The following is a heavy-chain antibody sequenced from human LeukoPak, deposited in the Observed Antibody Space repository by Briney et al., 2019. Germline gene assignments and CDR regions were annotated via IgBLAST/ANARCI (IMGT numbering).Heavy chain of an antibody. V-gene: IGHV4-39*07. CDR2: IYYSGST. CDR3: ARVTGYGGNNDYYYYYMDV. CDR1: GDSISSSSYY. J-gene: IGHJ6*03. D-gene: IGHD4-23*01. Sequence: PSETLSLTCTVSGDSISSSSYYWGWIRQPPGKGLEWIGSIYYSGSTYYNPSLKSRVTISVDTSKNQFSLKLSSVTAADTAVYYCARVTGYGGNNDYYYYYMDVWGKGTTVTVSS.